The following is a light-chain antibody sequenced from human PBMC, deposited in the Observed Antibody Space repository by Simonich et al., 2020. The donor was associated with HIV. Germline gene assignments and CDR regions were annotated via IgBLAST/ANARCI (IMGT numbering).Light chain of an antibody. V-gene: IGKV3-15*01. J-gene: IGKJ1*01. CDR2: GAS. CDR3: QQYSNSPPT. Sequence: EIVMTQFPATLSVSPGERATLSCRASQSISNNLAWYQQKPGQAPRLLTNGASTRATGIPARFSGSGSGTEFTLTISSMQSEDFAVYYCQQYSNSPPTFGQGTKVEIK. CDR1: QSISNN.